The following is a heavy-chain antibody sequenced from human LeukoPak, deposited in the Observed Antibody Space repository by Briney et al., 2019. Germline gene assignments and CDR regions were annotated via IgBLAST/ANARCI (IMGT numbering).Heavy chain of an antibody. CDR3: VRDAIYLYYFDY. V-gene: IGHV4-34*01. Sequence: SETLSLTCAVYGGSFSGYYWSWIRQPPGKGLEWIGEINHSGSTNYNPSLKSRVTISVDTSKDQFSLKLSSVTAADTAVYYCVRDAIYLYYFDYWSQGTLVTVSS. CDR2: INHSGST. J-gene: IGHJ4*02. D-gene: IGHD2-2*02. CDR1: GGSFSGYY.